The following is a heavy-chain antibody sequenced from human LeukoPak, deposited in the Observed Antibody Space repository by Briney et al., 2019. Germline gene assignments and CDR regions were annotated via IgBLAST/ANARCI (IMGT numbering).Heavy chain of an antibody. D-gene: IGHD3-16*02. J-gene: IGHJ4*02. CDR1: GGSVSSGSYY. Sequence: PSETLSLTCTVSGGSVSSGSYYWSWIRHPPGKGLEWIGYIYYSGSTNYNPSLKSRVTISVDTSKNQFSLKLSSVTAADTAVYYCARDSIVGGFAFDYWGQGTLVTVSS. CDR2: IYYSGST. V-gene: IGHV4-61*01. CDR3: ARDSIVGGFAFDY.